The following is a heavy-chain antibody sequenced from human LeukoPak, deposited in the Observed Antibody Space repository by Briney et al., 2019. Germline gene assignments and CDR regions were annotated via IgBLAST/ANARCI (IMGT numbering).Heavy chain of an antibody. V-gene: IGHV1-18*01. CDR1: GYTFTSYG. D-gene: IGHD1-26*01. Sequence: ASVKVSCKASGYTFTSYGISWVRQAPGQGLEWMGWISAYNGSTNYAQKLQGRVTMTTDTSTSTAYMELRSLRSDDTAVYYCARDDIGSFSANDASDIWGQGTMVTVSS. CDR2: ISAYNGST. CDR3: ARDDIGSFSANDASDI. J-gene: IGHJ3*02.